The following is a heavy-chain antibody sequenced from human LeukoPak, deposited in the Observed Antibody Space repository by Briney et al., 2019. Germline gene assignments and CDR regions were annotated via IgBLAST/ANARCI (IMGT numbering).Heavy chain of an antibody. Sequence: ASVKVSCKAPGYIFNTYHMHWVRQAPGQGPEWMGIIDRSGDGTTYAQRFQGRATMTRDTSTSTVYMELSSLRSEDTAVYYCAAEQWPTGVMDYWGQGTLVTVFS. CDR1: GYIFNTYH. CDR3: AAEQWPTGVMDY. D-gene: IGHD6-19*01. V-gene: IGHV1-46*02. CDR2: IDRSGDGT. J-gene: IGHJ4*02.